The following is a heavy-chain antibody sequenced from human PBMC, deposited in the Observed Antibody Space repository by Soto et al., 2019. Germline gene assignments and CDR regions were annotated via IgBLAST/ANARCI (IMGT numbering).Heavy chain of an antibody. CDR1: GYTFTSYG. V-gene: IGHV1-18*01. CDR3: ARDWGNIVVVPAAMYGGSLTPGY. D-gene: IGHD2-2*01. Sequence: QVQLVQSGAEVKKPGASVTVSCTASGYTFTSYGISWVRQAPGQGLEWMGWISAYNGNTNYAQKLQGRVTMTTDTSTSTAYMELRSLRSDDTAVYYCARDWGNIVVVPAAMYGGSLTPGYWGQGTLVTVSS. J-gene: IGHJ4*02. CDR2: ISAYNGNT.